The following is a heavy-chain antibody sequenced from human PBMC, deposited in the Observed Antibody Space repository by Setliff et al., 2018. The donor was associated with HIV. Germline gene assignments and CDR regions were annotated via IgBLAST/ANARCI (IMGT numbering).Heavy chain of an antibody. CDR3: ARGYATCNVEGCYPGYFDY. V-gene: IGHV3-48*01. Sequence: PGGSLRLSCATSGFSFSDSTIHWVRQSPGKGLEWVSYIGLSRNPIKYADSVKGRFTISRDNAKKSVHLQMHSLRADDTAVYYCARGYATCNVEGCYPGYFDYWGRGTLVTVSS. D-gene: IGHD2-2*01. CDR2: IGLSRNPI. CDR1: GFSFSDST. J-gene: IGHJ4*02.